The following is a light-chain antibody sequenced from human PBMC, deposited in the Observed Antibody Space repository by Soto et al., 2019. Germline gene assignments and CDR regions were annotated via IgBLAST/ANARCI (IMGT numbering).Light chain of an antibody. CDR3: SSYAGRNNYV. CDR1: SSDVGGYNY. J-gene: IGLJ1*01. CDR2: EVS. V-gene: IGLV2-8*01. Sequence: QSVLTQPASASGSPGQSVTISCTGTSSDVGGYNYVSWYQQHPGKAPKLMIYEVSKRPSGVPDRFSGSKSVNTASLTVSGLQAEDEADYYCSSYAGRNNYVFGTGTKLTVL.